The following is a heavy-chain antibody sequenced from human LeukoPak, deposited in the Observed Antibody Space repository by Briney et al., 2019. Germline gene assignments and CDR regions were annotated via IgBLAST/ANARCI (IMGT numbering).Heavy chain of an antibody. CDR3: AREEQQLRYFDY. Sequence: PSETLSLTCAVYGVSFSDYYWSWIRQAPGKGLEWVGEINHSGSTNYNPSLKSRVTISVDTSKNQFSLKLNSVTAADTAVFYCAREEQQLRYFDYWGQGTLVTVSS. V-gene: IGHV4-34*01. CDR1: GVSFSDYY. D-gene: IGHD6-13*01. CDR2: INHSGST. J-gene: IGHJ4*02.